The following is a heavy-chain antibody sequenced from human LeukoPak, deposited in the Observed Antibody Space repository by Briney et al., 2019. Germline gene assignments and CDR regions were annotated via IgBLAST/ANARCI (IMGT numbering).Heavy chain of an antibody. CDR3: ARDRHYGSGSYYNVDY. CDR1: GFTFSSYW. D-gene: IGHD3-10*01. V-gene: IGHV3-7*01. Sequence: GGSLSLSCAASGFTFSSYWMSWVRQAPGKGLEWVANIKQDGSEKYYVDSVKGRFTISRDNAKNSLYLQMNSLRAEDTAVYYCARDRHYGSGSYYNVDYWGQGTLVTVSS. CDR2: IKQDGSEK. J-gene: IGHJ4*02.